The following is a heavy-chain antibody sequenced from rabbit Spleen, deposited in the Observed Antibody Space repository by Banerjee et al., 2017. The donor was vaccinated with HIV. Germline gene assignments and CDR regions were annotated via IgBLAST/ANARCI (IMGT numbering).Heavy chain of an antibody. CDR1: GFSFSSSYY. D-gene: IGHD1-1*01. CDR3: ARDLDGVIGWNFGW. CDR2: IGTGSSGNT. V-gene: IGHV1S40*01. Sequence: QSLEESGGDLVKPGASLTLTCTASGFSFSSSYYMCWVRQAPGKGLEWIACIGTGSSGNTYYANWAKGRFTISKTSSTTVTLQMTSLTAADTATYFCARDLDGVIGWNFGWWDPGTLVTVS. J-gene: IGHJ4*01.